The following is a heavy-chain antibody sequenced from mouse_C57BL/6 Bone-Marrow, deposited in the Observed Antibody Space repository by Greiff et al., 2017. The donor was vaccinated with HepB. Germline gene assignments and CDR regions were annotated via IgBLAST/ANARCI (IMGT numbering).Heavy chain of an antibody. CDR3: ARNQNYYGSSYGYFDV. CDR2: IWTGGGT. V-gene: IGHV2-9-1*01. CDR1: GFSLTSYA. D-gene: IGHD1-1*01. J-gene: IGHJ1*03. Sequence: QVQLKESGPGLVAPSQSLSITCTVSGFSLTSYAISWVRQPPGKGLEWLGVIWTGGGTNYNSALKSRLSISKDNSKSQVFLKMNSRQTDDTARYYCARNQNYYGSSYGYFDVWGKGTTVTVSS.